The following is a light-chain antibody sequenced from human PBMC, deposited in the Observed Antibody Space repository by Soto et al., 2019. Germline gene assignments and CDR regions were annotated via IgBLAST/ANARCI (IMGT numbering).Light chain of an antibody. Sequence: EVAMTQFPATLSVSPGERATLSCRASQSVGSNLAWYQHKHGQAPRLLIYAASARATGIPARFSGSGSGTEFTLTISSLQSEDFAVYYCQQYDNWPPITFGQGTRLEIK. J-gene: IGKJ5*01. CDR1: QSVGSN. CDR3: QQYDNWPPIT. V-gene: IGKV3-15*01. CDR2: AAS.